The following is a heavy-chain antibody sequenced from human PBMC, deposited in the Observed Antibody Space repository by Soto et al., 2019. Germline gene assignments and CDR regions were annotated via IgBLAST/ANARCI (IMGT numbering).Heavy chain of an antibody. V-gene: IGHV3-23*01. Sequence: SLRLSCATSGFTFSSYAMTWVRQAPGKGLEWVSAISDSGDSTYYADSVKGRFTISRDNSKNTLYLQMNSLTAEDTAVYYCASRDYSNFDSDFWGQGTLVTVSS. D-gene: IGHD4-4*01. CDR3: ASRDYSNFDSDF. CDR2: ISDSGDST. CDR1: GFTFSSYA. J-gene: IGHJ4*02.